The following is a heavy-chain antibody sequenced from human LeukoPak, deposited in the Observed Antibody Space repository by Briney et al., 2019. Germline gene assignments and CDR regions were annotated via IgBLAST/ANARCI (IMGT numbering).Heavy chain of an antibody. CDR2: MNPNSGNT. CDR3: ARSDRPTVKTLGY. V-gene: IGHV1-8*01. CDR1: GYTFTSYD. Sequence: ASVKVSRKASGYTFTSYDINWVRQATGQGLEWMGWMNPNSGNTGYAQKFQGRVTMTRNTSISTAYMELSSLRSEDTAVYYCARSDRPTVKTLGYWGQGTLVTVSS. D-gene: IGHD4-17*01. J-gene: IGHJ4*02.